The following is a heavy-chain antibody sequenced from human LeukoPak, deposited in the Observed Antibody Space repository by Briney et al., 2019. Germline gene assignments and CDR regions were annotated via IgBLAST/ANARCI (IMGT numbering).Heavy chain of an antibody. CDR2: IYPGDSDT. J-gene: IGHJ3*02. V-gene: IGHV5-51*01. Sequence: GESLKISCKGSGYSFTSYWIGWVRQMPGKGLEWMGIIYPGDSDTRYSPSFQGQVTISADKSISTAYLQWSSLKASDTAMYYCARSLRKTYHYDSSGYGAFDIWGQGTMVTVSS. CDR3: ARSLRKTYHYDSSGYGAFDI. CDR1: GYSFTSYW. D-gene: IGHD3-22*01.